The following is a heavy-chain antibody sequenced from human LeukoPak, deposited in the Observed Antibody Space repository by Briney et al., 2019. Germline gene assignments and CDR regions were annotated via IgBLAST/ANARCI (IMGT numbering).Heavy chain of an antibody. V-gene: IGHV3-23*01. Sequence: GGSLRLSCAASGFDFRSYAMSWVRQAPGKGLEWVSGISGSGGRAGNTYYTDSVKGRFTISRDNSKKTLFLQMSSLTVEDTAVYYCAMSPRRDGYNHEIAWGQGTLVTVSS. CDR1: GFDFRSYA. CDR3: AMSPRRDGYNHEIA. D-gene: IGHD5-24*01. J-gene: IGHJ5*02. CDR2: ISGSGGRAGNT.